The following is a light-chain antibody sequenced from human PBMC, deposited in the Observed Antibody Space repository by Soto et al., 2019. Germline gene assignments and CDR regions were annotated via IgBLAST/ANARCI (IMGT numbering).Light chain of an antibody. CDR3: CSYVGATTYV. J-gene: IGLJ1*01. Sequence: QSALTQPASVSGSPGQSITISCTGTSNTIGGYNVVSRYQQHPGTAPKVIIYEGIKRPSGVSNRFSGSISGSTASLTISGLQAEDEADYYCCSYVGATTYVFGTGTKV. V-gene: IGLV2-23*01. CDR1: SNTIGGYNV. CDR2: EGI.